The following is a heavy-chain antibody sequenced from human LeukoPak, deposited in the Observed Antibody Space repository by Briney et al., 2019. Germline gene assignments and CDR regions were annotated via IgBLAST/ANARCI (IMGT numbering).Heavy chain of an antibody. Sequence: SETLSLTCTVSGGSISSYYWSWIRQPPGKGLEWIGYIYYSGSTNYNPSLKSRVTISVDTSKNQFSLKLSSVTAADTAVYYCALYSYGYHNWFDPWGQGTLVTVSS. V-gene: IGHV4-59*01. CDR1: GGSISSYY. CDR2: IYYSGST. D-gene: IGHD5-18*01. J-gene: IGHJ5*02. CDR3: ALYSYGYHNWFDP.